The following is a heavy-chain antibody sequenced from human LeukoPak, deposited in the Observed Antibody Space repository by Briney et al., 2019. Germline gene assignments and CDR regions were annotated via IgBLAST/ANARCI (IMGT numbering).Heavy chain of an antibody. CDR2: ISGSGGST. Sequence: PGGSLRLSCAASGFTFSSYAMSWVRQAPGKGLEWVSAISGSGGSTYYADSVKGRFTVSRDNSKNTLYLQMNSLRAEDTAVYYCARAPPGSITRFDYWGQGTLVTVSS. CDR1: GFTFSSYA. V-gene: IGHV3-23*01. J-gene: IGHJ4*02. D-gene: IGHD3-10*01. CDR3: ARAPPGSITRFDY.